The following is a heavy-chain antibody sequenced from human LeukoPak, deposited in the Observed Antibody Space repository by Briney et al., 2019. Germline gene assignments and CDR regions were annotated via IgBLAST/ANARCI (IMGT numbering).Heavy chain of an antibody. CDR1: GGSISSYY. J-gene: IGHJ4*02. D-gene: IGHD2-15*01. CDR2: IYYSGST. Sequence: PLETLSLTCTVSGGSISSYYWSWIRQPPGKGLEWIGYIYYSGSTNYNPSLKSRVTISVDTSKNQFSLKLSSVTAADTAVYYCARGEYCSGGSCYYFDYWGQGTLVTVSS. V-gene: IGHV4-59*01. CDR3: ARGEYCSGGSCYYFDY.